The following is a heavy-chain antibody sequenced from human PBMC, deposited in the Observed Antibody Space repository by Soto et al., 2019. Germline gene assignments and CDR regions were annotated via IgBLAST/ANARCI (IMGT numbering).Heavy chain of an antibody. D-gene: IGHD3-3*01. CDR1: GYIFTSYG. CDR2: ISAYNGNT. Sequence: ASVKVSCKASGYIFTSYGISWVRQAPGQGLEWMGWISAYNGNTKYAQNLQGRVTLTTDTSTCTAYMELRSLQSDDTAVYYCAREFGSVLSAPGAVFASWGQGALVTVSS. V-gene: IGHV1-18*01. J-gene: IGHJ5*02. CDR3: AREFGSVLSAPGAVFAS.